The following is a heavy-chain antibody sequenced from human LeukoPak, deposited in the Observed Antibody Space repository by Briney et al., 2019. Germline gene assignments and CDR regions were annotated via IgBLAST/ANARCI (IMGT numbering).Heavy chain of an antibody. D-gene: IGHD3-10*01. CDR3: ARTIWFGELGENWFDP. CDR2: IIPIFGTA. J-gene: IGHJ5*02. Sequence: ASVKVSCKASGGTFSSYAISWVRQAPGQGLEWMGGIIPIFGTANYAQKFQGRVTITADESTSTAYMELSSLRSEDTAVYYCARTIWFGELGENWFDPWGQGTLVTVSS. V-gene: IGHV1-69*13. CDR1: GGTFSSYA.